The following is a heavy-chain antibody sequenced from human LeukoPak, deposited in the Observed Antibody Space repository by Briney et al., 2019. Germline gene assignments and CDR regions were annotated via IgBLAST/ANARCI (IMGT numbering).Heavy chain of an antibody. CDR1: GYTFTSYG. CDR3: ARGRGSYYDILTGYYSDKYYFDY. CDR2: ISAYNGNT. Sequence: ASVKVSCKASGYTFTSYGISWVRQAPGQGLEWMGWISAYNGNTNYAQKLQGRVTMTTDTSTSTAYMELRSLRSDDTAVYYCARGRGSYYDILTGYYSDKYYFDYWGQGTLVTVSS. V-gene: IGHV1-18*01. D-gene: IGHD3-9*01. J-gene: IGHJ4*02.